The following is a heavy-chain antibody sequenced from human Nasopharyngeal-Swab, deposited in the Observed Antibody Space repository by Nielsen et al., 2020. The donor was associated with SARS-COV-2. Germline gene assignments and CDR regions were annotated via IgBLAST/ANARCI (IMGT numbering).Heavy chain of an antibody. CDR3: ARGITMIRGATHYYYGMDV. J-gene: IGHJ6*02. Sequence: WIRQPPGKGLEWVSYMSRSGGTIYYADSAKGRFTISRDNAQDSLSLQMNSLRAEDTAVYYCARGITMIRGATHYYYGMDVWGQGTTVTVSS. D-gene: IGHD3-10*01. CDR2: MSRSGGTI. V-gene: IGHV3-48*03.